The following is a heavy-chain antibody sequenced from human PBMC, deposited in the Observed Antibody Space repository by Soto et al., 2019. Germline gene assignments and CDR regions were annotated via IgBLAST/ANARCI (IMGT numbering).Heavy chain of an antibody. D-gene: IGHD3-22*01. CDR1: GFTFSSYS. CDR2: ISENAGVK. J-gene: IGHJ4*02. V-gene: IGHV3-23*01. CDR3: TSEDST. Sequence: GGSLRLSCAASGFTFSSYSMTWVRQAPGKGLEWISVISENAGVKYYSDSVRDRFTISRDNSKNMLFLQMNNLRVEDTAVYYCTSEDSTGGQGTLVTVSS.